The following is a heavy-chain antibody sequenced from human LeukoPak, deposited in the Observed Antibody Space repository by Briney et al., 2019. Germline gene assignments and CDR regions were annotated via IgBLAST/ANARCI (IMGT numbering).Heavy chain of an antibody. D-gene: IGHD3-22*01. CDR3: ARGDYYDSFQH. Sequence: PSETLSLTCTVSGGSISSGSYYWSWIRQPAGKGLEWIGRIYTSGSTNYNPSLKSRVTISVDTSKNQFSLKLSSVTAADTAVYYCARGDYYDSFQHWGQGTLVTVSS. V-gene: IGHV4-61*02. CDR1: GGSISSGSYY. CDR2: IYTSGST. J-gene: IGHJ1*01.